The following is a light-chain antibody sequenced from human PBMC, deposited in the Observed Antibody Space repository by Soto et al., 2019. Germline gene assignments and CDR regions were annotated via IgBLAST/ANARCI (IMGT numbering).Light chain of an antibody. Sequence: QSALTPPRSVSESPGQSVTISCTGTISDVGAYNSVSWYQQHPGKAPKIMIYDVTKLPSGVPDRFSGSKSGNTASLTISGLRAEDEADYYCCSYAGTYSVIFGGGTKLTVL. CDR2: DVT. V-gene: IGLV2-11*02. CDR3: CSYAGTYSVI. J-gene: IGLJ2*01. CDR1: ISDVGAYNS.